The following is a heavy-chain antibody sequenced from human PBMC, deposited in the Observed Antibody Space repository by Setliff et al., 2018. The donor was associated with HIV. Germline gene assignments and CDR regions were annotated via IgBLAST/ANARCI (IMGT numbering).Heavy chain of an antibody. CDR2: IYSGGST. V-gene: IGHV3-53*01. Sequence: GSLRLSCAASGFTVSNNYMKWVRQAPGKGLEWVSLIYSGGSTYYADSVKGRFTISRDNSKNTLYLQMNSLRAEDTAVYYCARVRLYNNALDYWGQGTLVTVSS. CDR1: GFTVSNNY. D-gene: IGHD3-10*01. J-gene: IGHJ4*02. CDR3: ARVRLYNNALDY.